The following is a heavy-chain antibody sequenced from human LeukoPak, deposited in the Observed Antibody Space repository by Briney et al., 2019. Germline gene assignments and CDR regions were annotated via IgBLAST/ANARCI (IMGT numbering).Heavy chain of an antibody. CDR1: GDSISSGDYY. Sequence: PSETLSLTCTVSGDSISSGDYYWSWIRQPAGKGREGIGNIFYSGSTYYSTSFKSRVTISLDTSRNQFSLKVNSVTAADTAVYSCAKSNGYGLVDIWGQGTMVTVSS. D-gene: IGHD3-10*01. CDR2: IFYSGST. V-gene: IGHV4-61*10. J-gene: IGHJ3*02. CDR3: AKSNGYGLVDI.